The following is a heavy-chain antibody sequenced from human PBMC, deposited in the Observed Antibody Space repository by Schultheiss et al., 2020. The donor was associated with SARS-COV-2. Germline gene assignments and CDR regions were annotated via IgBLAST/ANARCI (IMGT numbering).Heavy chain of an antibody. J-gene: IGHJ4*02. CDR3: GHSERAYSWPVVY. D-gene: IGHD4-11*01. CDR1: GFSLSNARMG. V-gene: IGHV2-26*01. Sequence: SGPTLVKPTETLTLTCTVSGFSLSNARMGVSWIRQPPGKALEWLAHIFSNDEKSYNISLESRLTISKDTSKNQVVLTMANMDPVDTATYYCGHSERAYSWPVVYWGQGTLVTVSS. CDR2: IFSNDEK.